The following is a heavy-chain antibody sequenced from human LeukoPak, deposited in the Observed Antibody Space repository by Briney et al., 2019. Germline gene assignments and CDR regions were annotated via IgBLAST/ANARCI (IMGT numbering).Heavy chain of an antibody. Sequence: ASVKVSCKASGYTFTSYYMYWVRQAPGQGLEWMGIINPSGGSTSYAQKFQGRVTMTRDMSTSTVYMELSSLRSEDTAVYYCARHSSSHLDYWGQGTLVTVSS. V-gene: IGHV1-46*01. D-gene: IGHD6-6*01. CDR3: ARHSSSHLDY. CDR2: INPSGGST. J-gene: IGHJ4*02. CDR1: GYTFTSYY.